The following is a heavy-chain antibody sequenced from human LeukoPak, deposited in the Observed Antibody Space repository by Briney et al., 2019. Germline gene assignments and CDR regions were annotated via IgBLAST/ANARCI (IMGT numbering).Heavy chain of an antibody. Sequence: GGSLRLSCAASGFTFDDYGMSWVRQAPGKGLEWVSGISWNSGSIGYADSVKGRFTISRDNAKNSLYLQMNSLRAEDTALYYCAKDVRYYYDSSGYPDYWGQGTLVTVSS. D-gene: IGHD3-22*01. CDR1: GFTFDDYG. CDR3: AKDVRYYYDSSGYPDY. V-gene: IGHV3-9*01. J-gene: IGHJ4*02. CDR2: ISWNSGSI.